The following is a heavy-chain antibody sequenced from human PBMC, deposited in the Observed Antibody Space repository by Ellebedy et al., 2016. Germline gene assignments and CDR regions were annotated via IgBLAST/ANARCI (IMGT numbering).Heavy chain of an antibody. D-gene: IGHD5-24*01. Sequence: ASVKVSXKASGYTFTIYYMHWVRQAPGQGLEWMGIINTSGGSTSYAQKFQGRVTMTSDTSTSTVYMELSSLRSEDTAVYYCARAVTGRDGFQSGTFDPWGQGTLVTVSS. V-gene: IGHV1-46*01. CDR2: INTSGGST. CDR3: ARAVTGRDGFQSGTFDP. CDR1: GYTFTIYY. J-gene: IGHJ5*02.